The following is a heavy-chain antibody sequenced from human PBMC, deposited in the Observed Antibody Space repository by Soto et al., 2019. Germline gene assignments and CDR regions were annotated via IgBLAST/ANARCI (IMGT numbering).Heavy chain of an antibody. D-gene: IGHD1-26*01. CDR2: IYYSGST. V-gene: IGHV4-59*01. CDR3: ARSGSYLRYYYYGMDV. CDR1: GGSISSYY. Sequence: SETLSLTCTVSGGSISSYYWSWIRRPPGKGLEWIGYIYYSGSTNYNPSLQSRVTISVDTSKNQFSLKLSSVTAAESAVYYCARSGSYLRYYYYGMDVWGQGTTVTVSS. J-gene: IGHJ6*02.